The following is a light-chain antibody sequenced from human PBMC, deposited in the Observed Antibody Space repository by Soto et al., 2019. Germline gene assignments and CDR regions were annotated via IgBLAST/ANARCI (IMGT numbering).Light chain of an antibody. J-gene: IGKJ5*01. Sequence: DIVMTQTPLSLPVTLGQPVSISCKSSQSLVRSDGNAYLNWLQQRPGQPPRLLIYKGSYRFSGVPDRFSGSGAGTDFTLHISRVEAEDVGIYFCMQVAQLRTFGQGTRLEIK. V-gene: IGKV2-24*01. CDR1: QSLVRSDGNAY. CDR2: KGS. CDR3: MQVAQLRT.